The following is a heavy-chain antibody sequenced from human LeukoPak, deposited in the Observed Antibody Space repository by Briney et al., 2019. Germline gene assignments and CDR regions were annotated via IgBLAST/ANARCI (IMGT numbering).Heavy chain of an antibody. J-gene: IGHJ4*02. V-gene: IGHV4-59*01. Sequence: PSETLSLTCTVSGGSISRYYWSWLRQPPGKGLEWIGYIYYSGSTSYSPSLKSRVTISVDTSKNQFSLKLSSVTAADTAVYYCARAILSGYPDSWGQGTLVTVSS. CDR1: GGSISRYY. D-gene: IGHD3-3*01. CDR3: ARAILSGYPDS. CDR2: IYYSGST.